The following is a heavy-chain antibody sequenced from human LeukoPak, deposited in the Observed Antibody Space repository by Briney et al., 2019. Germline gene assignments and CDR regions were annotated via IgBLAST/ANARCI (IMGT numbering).Heavy chain of an antibody. Sequence: PGGSLRLSCAASGFTFNSYSMNWVRQAPGKGLEWVSSISSSSSYIYYADSVKGRFTISRDNAKNSLYLQMNSLRAEDTAVYYCTRDRDDDSSGSIDDAFDIWGQGTMLTVSS. CDR3: TRDRDDDSSGSIDDAFDI. J-gene: IGHJ3*02. CDR1: GFTFNSYS. D-gene: IGHD3-22*01. CDR2: ISSSSSYI. V-gene: IGHV3-21*01.